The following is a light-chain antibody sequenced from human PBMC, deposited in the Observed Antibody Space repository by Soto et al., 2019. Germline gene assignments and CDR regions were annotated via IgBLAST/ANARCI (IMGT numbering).Light chain of an antibody. J-gene: IGLJ2*01. V-gene: IGLV2-23*01. CDR3: CSYAGSSSVL. Sequence: QAVVTQPASVSGSPGQSITISCTGTSSDVGSYNHVSWYQQHPGKAPKLIIYEGSKRPPGASNRFSGSKSGNTASLTISGLQTDDEADYFCCSYAGSSSVLFGGGTKLTVL. CDR1: SSDVGSYNH. CDR2: EGS.